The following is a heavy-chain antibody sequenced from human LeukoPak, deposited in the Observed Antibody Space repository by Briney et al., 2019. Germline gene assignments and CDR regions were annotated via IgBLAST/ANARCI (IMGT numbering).Heavy chain of an antibody. CDR3: AREMTTVTYAFDI. J-gene: IGHJ3*02. V-gene: IGHV3-23*01. Sequence: GGSLRLSCAASKFTFSSYAMSWVRQAPGKGLEWVSAISESGGTTHYADSVKGRFTISRDNSKNTLFLQMNSLRAEDTAVYYCAREMTTVTYAFDIWGQGTMVTVSS. D-gene: IGHD4-17*01. CDR2: ISESGGTT. CDR1: KFTFSSYA.